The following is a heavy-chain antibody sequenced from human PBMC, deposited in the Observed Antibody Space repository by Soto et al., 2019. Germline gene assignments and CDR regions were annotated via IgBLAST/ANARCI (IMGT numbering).Heavy chain of an antibody. CDR3: AISKGFPPPYGMDV. V-gene: IGHV1-69*06. CDR1: GGTFSSYA. CDR2: IIPIFGTA. Sequence: SVKVSCKASGGTFSSYAISWVREAPGQGLELMGGIIPIFGTANYAQKFQGRVTITADKSTSTAYMELSSLRSEDTAVYYCAISKGFPPPYGMDVWGQGTTVTVYS. J-gene: IGHJ6*02. D-gene: IGHD3-10*01.